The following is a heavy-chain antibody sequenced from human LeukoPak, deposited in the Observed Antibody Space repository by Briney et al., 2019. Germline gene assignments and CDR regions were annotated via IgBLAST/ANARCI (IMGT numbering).Heavy chain of an antibody. V-gene: IGHV3-23*01. J-gene: IGHJ4*02. CDR2: ICSGGSST. Sequence: HLAPGKGLEWVSSICSGGSSTYYADAVKGRITISGDKCKNTLHLQMNSRRAEGTGLYYCTKVQLWDYWGQGTLVTVSS. D-gene: IGHD1-1*01. CDR3: TKVQLWDY.